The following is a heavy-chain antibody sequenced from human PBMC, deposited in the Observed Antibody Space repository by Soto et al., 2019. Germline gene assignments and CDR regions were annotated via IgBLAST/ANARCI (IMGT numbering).Heavy chain of an antibody. CDR3: ARASGPDDFWSGYAGYYYYMDV. CDR1: GGSISSGGYY. D-gene: IGHD3-3*01. J-gene: IGHJ6*03. CDR2: IYYSGST. V-gene: IGHV4-31*03. Sequence: SETLSLTCTVSGGSISSGGYYWSWIRQHPGKGLEWIGYIYYSGSTYYNPSLKSRVTISVDTSKNQFSLKLSSVTAADTAVYYCARASGPDDFWSGYAGYYYYMDVWGKGTTVTVSS.